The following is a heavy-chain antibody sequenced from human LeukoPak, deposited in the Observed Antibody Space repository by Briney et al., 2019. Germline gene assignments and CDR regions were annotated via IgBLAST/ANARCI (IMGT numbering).Heavy chain of an antibody. J-gene: IGHJ5*02. Sequence: KTSETLSLTCTVSGGSISSSSYYWGWIRQPPGKGLEWIGSIYYSGSTYYNPSLKSRVTMSVDTSKNQFSLKLSSVTAADTAVYYCATTPRFTPAWSGYAANWFDPWGQGTLVTVSS. V-gene: IGHV4-39*07. D-gene: IGHD3-3*01. CDR2: IYYSGST. CDR1: GGSISSSSYY. CDR3: ATTPRFTPAWSGYAANWFDP.